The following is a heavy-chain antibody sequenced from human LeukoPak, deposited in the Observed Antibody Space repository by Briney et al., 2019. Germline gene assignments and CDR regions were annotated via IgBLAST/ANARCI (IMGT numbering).Heavy chain of an antibody. V-gene: IGHV4-39*01. D-gene: IGHD1-1*01. Sequence: SETLSLTCTVSGGSISSSYYYWGWIRQPPGKGLEWIGTIYYSGSTYYNPSLKSRVTISVDTSADQFSLKLSSVTAPDTAVYYCARHEDRNWYFDHWGQGTLVTVSS. J-gene: IGHJ4*02. CDR3: ARHEDRNWYFDH. CDR1: GGSISSSYYY. CDR2: IYYSGST.